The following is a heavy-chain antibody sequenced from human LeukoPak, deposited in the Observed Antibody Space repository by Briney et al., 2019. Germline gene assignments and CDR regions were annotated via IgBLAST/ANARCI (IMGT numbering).Heavy chain of an antibody. V-gene: IGHV4-4*07. D-gene: IGHD3-3*01. CDR1: GVSMSSYY. CDR2: VYTSGST. J-gene: IGHJ5*02. CDR3: ARYIWSGYYNGYNWFDP. Sequence: SETLSLTCTVSGVSMSSYYWSWIRQPAGKGLEWIGFVYTSGSTNYNPSLKSRVTISVDTSKNQFSLKLSSVTAADTAVYYCARYIWSGYYNGYNWFDPWGQGTLVTVSS.